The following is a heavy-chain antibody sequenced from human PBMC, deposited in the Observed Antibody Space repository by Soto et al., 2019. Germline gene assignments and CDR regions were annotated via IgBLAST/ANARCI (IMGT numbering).Heavy chain of an antibody. CDR1: GFTFSSYA. Sequence: QVQLVESGGGVVQPGRSLRLSCAASGFTFSSYAMHWVRQAPGKGLEWVAVISYDGSNKYYADSVKGRFSISRDNSKNTLYLQMNSLRAEDTAVYSCAKELERSFSYWGQGTLVTVSS. V-gene: IGHV3-30-3*02. J-gene: IGHJ4*02. D-gene: IGHD1-1*01. CDR3: AKELERSFSY. CDR2: ISYDGSNK.